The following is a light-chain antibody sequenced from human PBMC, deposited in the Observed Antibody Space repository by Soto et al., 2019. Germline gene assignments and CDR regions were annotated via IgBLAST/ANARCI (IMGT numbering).Light chain of an antibody. J-gene: IGLJ1*01. CDR1: SSDVGSYNL. Sequence: QSVLTQPASVSGSPGQSITISCTGTSSDVGSYNLVSWYQQHPGKAPKLMIYEVSKRPSGVSNRFSGSKSGNTASLTISGLQAEDEADYYCCSYAGSSTLIFGTGTKGTV. CDR3: CSYAGSSTLI. V-gene: IGLV2-23*02. CDR2: EVS.